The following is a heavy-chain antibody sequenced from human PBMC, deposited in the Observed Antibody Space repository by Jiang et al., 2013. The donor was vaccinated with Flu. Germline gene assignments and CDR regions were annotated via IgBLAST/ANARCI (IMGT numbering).Heavy chain of an antibody. CDR3: ARGYSGYDVWRFDS. J-gene: IGHJ4*02. V-gene: IGHV1-69*01. CDR1: GDTFSTDV. CDR2: FIPIFGTG. Sequence: SGAEVKKPGSSVKVSCKASGDTFSTDVISWVRQAPGQGLEWMGGFIPIFGTGTYAQKFQGRVTVTADDSTSTAYMELSSLRSEDTAVYYCARGYSGYDVWRFDSWGQGTLVIVSS. D-gene: IGHD5-12*01.